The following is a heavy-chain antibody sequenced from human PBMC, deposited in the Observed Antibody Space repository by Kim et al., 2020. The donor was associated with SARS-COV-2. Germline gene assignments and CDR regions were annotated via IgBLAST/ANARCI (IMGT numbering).Heavy chain of an antibody. D-gene: IGHD6-19*01. Sequence: GGSLRLSCAASGFTFSSYGMHWVRQAPGKGLEWVAVISYDGSNKYYADSVKGRFTISRDNSKNTLYLQMNSLRAEDTAVYYCARDAHGYSSGWHENFDYWGQGTLVTVSS. CDR3: ARDAHGYSSGWHENFDY. J-gene: IGHJ4*02. CDR2: ISYDGSNK. CDR1: GFTFSSYG. V-gene: IGHV3-33*05.